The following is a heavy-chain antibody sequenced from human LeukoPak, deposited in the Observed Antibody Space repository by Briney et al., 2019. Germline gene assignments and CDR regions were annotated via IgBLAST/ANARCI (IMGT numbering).Heavy chain of an antibody. Sequence: GESLKISCKGSGYSFTDYWISWVRQMPGKGLEWMGRIDPSDSYTNYSPSSQGHVTISADKSINTAYLQWSSLKASDAAMYYCARHLSSGWYSDYWGQGTLVIVSS. V-gene: IGHV5-10-1*01. CDR1: GYSFTDYW. CDR2: IDPSDSYT. D-gene: IGHD6-19*01. J-gene: IGHJ4*02. CDR3: ARHLSSGWYSDY.